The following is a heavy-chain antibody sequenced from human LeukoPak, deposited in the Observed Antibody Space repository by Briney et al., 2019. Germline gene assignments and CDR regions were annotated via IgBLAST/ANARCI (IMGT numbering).Heavy chain of an antibody. CDR1: GYSMSSGGYY. CDR3: ARDGGYRVKDNWFDP. D-gene: IGHD5-18*01. V-gene: IGHV4-31*03. J-gene: IGHJ5*02. CDR2: VYHTGST. Sequence: SETLSLTCNVSGYSMSSGGYYWSWIRQHPGKGLDWIGYVYHTGSTYYNPSFESRATISIGTSKNQFSLKLRSVTDADTAIYFCARDGGYRVKDNWFDPWGQGTLVTVSS.